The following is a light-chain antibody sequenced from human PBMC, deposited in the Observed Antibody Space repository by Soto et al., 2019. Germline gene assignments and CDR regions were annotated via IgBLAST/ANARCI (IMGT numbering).Light chain of an antibody. CDR2: DAS. Sequence: DIQMTQSPSSLSASVGDRVTITCRASQTISTYLNWYQQKPGTAPRLLIYDASSLLSGVPSRFSGSGSGTDFTLTIASLQPEDFSTYYCQQSDSTPYTFGQGTKVEI. J-gene: IGKJ2*01. CDR1: QTISTY. V-gene: IGKV1-39*01. CDR3: QQSDSTPYT.